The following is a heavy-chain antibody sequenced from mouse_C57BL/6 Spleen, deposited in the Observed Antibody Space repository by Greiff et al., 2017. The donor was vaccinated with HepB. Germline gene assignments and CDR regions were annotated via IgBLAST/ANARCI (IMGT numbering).Heavy chain of an antibody. CDR3: ARSRDYEFAY. CDR2: INPNNGGT. Sequence: VQLQQSGPELVKPGASVKISCKASGYTFTDYYMNWVKQSHGKSLEWIGDINPNNGGTSYNQKFKGKATLTVDKSSSTAYMELRSLTSEDSAVYYCARSRDYEFAYWGQGTLVTVSA. V-gene: IGHV1-26*01. J-gene: IGHJ3*01. D-gene: IGHD2-4*01. CDR1: GYTFTDYY.